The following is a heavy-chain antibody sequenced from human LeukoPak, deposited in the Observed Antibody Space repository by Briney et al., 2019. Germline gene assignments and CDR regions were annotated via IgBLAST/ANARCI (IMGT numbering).Heavy chain of an antibody. Sequence: SETLSLTCTVSGGSIGTYYWSWIRQSPGKGLEWIGYIYVTGTTRYNPYLQSRVTISVDTSRKQFFLQMSSGTAADTVVYYGAKHIGGGIEDMDVWGKGIKVTVSS. CDR2: IYVTGTT. V-gene: IGHV4-59*08. CDR1: GGSIGTYY. J-gene: IGHJ6*03. CDR3: AKHIGGGIEDMDV. D-gene: IGHD3-16*02.